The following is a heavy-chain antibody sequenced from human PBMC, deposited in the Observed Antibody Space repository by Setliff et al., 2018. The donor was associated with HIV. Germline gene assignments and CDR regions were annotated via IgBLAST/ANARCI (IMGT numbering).Heavy chain of an antibody. D-gene: IGHD3-22*01. CDR1: XXXFXXQG. V-gene: IGHV1-8*01. J-gene: IGHJ6*03. CDR3: ARARRESYDRGRRNHYYIDV. Sequence: ASVKVSCKASXXXFXXQGINWGRQATGKWLEEMGWMSHKRGNTGYAQEFQGRVTMTRDTSISTAYMELNNLKFEDTAVYYCARARRESYDRGRRNHYYIDVWGKGTTXTVSS. CDR2: MSHKRGNT.